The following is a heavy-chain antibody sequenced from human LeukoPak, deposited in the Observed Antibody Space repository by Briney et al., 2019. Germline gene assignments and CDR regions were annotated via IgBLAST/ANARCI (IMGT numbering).Heavy chain of an antibody. J-gene: IGHJ4*02. CDR2: IRGGGGST. CDR3: AKEGWFGELGDY. D-gene: IGHD3-10*01. Sequence: GGSLRLSCAASGFTFDNYAMHWVRQAPGKGLEWVSLIRGGGGSTSYADSVKGRFTISRDNSKGSLYLQMNSLRTEDTALYYCAKEGWFGELGDYWGQGTLVTVSS. CDR1: GFTFDNYA. V-gene: IGHV3-43*02.